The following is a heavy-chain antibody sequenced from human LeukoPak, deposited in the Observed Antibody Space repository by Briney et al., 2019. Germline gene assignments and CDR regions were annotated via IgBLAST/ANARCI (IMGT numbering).Heavy chain of an antibody. Sequence: ASVKVSCKASGYTFTSYDINWLRQATGQGPEWMGWMNPNSGATGYAQKFQGRVTMTRSTSINTAYMELSSLRSDDTAVYYCARSPEKPFYGSGSYFDYWGQGTLVTVPS. CDR3: ARSPEKPFYGSGSYFDY. CDR1: GYTFTSYD. V-gene: IGHV1-8*01. J-gene: IGHJ4*02. CDR2: MNPNSGAT. D-gene: IGHD3-10*01.